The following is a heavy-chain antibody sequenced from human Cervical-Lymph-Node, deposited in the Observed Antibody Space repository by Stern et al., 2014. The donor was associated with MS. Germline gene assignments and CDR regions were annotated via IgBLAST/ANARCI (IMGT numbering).Heavy chain of an antibody. V-gene: IGHV3-33*01. CDR2: IWYDGSNK. J-gene: IGHJ6*02. Sequence: QLVQSGGGVVQPGRSLRLSCAASGFTFSSYGMHWVRQAPGQGLEWVAVIWYDGSNKYYADTVKGRVTLTRDNSKNTLYLQMNSLRAEDTAVYYCARSSSPSPYYYYGMDVWGQGTTVTVSS. D-gene: IGHD6-13*01. CDR3: ARSSSPSPYYYYGMDV. CDR1: GFTFSSYG.